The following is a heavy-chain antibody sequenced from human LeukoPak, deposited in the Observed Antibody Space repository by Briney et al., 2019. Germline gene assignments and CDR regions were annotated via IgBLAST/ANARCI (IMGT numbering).Heavy chain of an antibody. CDR3: ARQGGFYDNRGYNDAFDI. V-gene: IGHV5-10-1*01. Sequence: GESLRISCKGSGYSFTTYWISWVRQMPGKGLEWMGRIDPSDSYTNYSPSFQGHVTISVDKSISTAYLQWSSLKASDTAMYYCARQGGFYDNRGYNDAFDIWGQGTVVTVSS. CDR2: IDPSDSYT. CDR1: GYSFTTYW. D-gene: IGHD3-22*01. J-gene: IGHJ3*02.